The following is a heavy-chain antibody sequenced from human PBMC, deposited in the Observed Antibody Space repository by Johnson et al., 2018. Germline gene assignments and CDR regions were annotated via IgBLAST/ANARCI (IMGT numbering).Heavy chain of an antibody. J-gene: IGHJ6*03. Sequence: QVQLVESGGGLVQPGGSLRLSCEASGFTFRDYYMSWVRQAPGKGLEWISYISSGVITTYYADSVQGRFTISRDNAKNSLYLKINSLRAEDTAGYYCARAVVADHYYYYYMDVWGNGTTVTVSS. V-gene: IGHV3-11*04. CDR1: GFTFRDYY. CDR3: ARAVVADHYYYYYMDV. D-gene: IGHD2-15*01. CDR2: ISSGVITT.